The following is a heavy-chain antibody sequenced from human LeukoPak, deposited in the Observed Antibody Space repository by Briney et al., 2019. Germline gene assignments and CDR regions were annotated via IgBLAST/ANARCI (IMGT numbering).Heavy chain of an antibody. D-gene: IGHD6-6*01. V-gene: IGHV3-7*01. CDR3: ARYSTSSGWFDP. Sequence: PGGSLRLSCAASGFTFSSYWMSWVRQAPGKGLEWVANIKGRFTISRDNAKNSLYLQMNSLRAEDTAVYYCARYSTSSGWFDPGAREPWSPSPQ. J-gene: IGHJ5*02. CDR1: GFTFSSYW. CDR2: I.